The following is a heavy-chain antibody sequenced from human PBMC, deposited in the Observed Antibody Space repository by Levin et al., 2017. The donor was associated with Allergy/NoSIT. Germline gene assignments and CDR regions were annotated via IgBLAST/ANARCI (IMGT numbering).Heavy chain of an antibody. CDR3: ARSHDGSGYFN. CDR1: GDSVSSSSYY. Sequence: PGGSLRLSCTVSGDSVSSSSYYWNWIRQPPGKGLEWIGYISYSGSTNYNPSLKSRVTISVDTSKNQFSLKLSSVTAADTAVYYCARSHDGSGYFNWGQGTLVTVSS. D-gene: IGHD3-22*01. CDR2: ISYSGST. V-gene: IGHV4-61*01. J-gene: IGHJ4*02.